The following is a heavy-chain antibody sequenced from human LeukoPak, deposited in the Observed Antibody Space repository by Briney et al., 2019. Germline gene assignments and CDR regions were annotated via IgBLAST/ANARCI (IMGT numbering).Heavy chain of an antibody. J-gene: IGHJ4*02. D-gene: IGHD3-16*01. CDR2: IDQIGNT. V-gene: IGHV4-34*01. CDR3: ARIRRPLRGYFDH. CDR1: GGSFSGYY. Sequence: SETLSLTCYLYGGSFSGYYWSWIRQSPGKGLEWIGEIDQIGNTNYIPSLKSRLTISIDTSNNQFSLNLTSVTAADTGVYYCARIRRPLRGYFDHWGQGTLVT.